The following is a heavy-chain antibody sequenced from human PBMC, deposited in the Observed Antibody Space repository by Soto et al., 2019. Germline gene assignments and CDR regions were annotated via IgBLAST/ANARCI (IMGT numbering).Heavy chain of an antibody. CDR1: GDSISSTNW. V-gene: IGHV4-4*02. J-gene: IGHJ1*01. Sequence: QVQLQQSGPGLVKHSGTLSLTCAVSGDSISSTNWWSWVRQPPGKGLEWVGEIYHSGSINYNPSLKNRVTISLDKAKNQYSLKLTSVTAADTAVYYCASRYYESSWRIHHWGQGTLVTVSS. CDR2: IYHSGSI. CDR3: ASRYYESSWRIHH. D-gene: IGHD3-22*01.